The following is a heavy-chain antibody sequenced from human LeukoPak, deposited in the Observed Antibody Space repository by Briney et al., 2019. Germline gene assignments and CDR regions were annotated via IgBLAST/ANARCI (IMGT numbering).Heavy chain of an antibody. J-gene: IGHJ4*02. V-gene: IGHV3-53*01. Sequence: GGSLRLSCAASGFTVDSNYLSWVRQAPGKGLEWVSTIYTGGNTYYAASVKGRFTISRDFSKNTVFLHMNSLRAEDTAMYYCARGDDSGYYDYFDYWGQGTLVTVSS. D-gene: IGHD3-22*01. CDR2: IYTGGNT. CDR3: ARGDDSGYYDYFDY. CDR1: GFTVDSNY.